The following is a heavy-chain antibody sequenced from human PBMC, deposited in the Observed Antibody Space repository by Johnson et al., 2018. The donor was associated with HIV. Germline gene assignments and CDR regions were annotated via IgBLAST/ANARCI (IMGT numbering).Heavy chain of an antibody. CDR1: GFTVSSNY. CDR3: ARPPYSGSYYDAFDI. V-gene: IGHV3-7*01. CDR2: IKQDGSEK. D-gene: IGHD1-26*01. J-gene: IGHJ3*02. Sequence: VQLVESGGGLIQPGGSLRLSCAASGFTVSSNYMSWVRQAPGKGLEWVANIKQDGSEKYYVDSVKGRFTISRDNSKNTLYLQMNSLRAEDTAVYYCARPPYSGSYYDAFDIWGQGTMVTVSS.